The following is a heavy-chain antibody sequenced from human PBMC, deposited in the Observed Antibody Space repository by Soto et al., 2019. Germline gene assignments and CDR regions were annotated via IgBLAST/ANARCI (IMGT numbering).Heavy chain of an antibody. CDR3: AFRDSSGYSNYYYGMDV. CDR2: IIPIFGTA. D-gene: IGHD3-22*01. V-gene: IGHV1-69*13. Sequence: ASVKVSCKASGGTFSSYAISWVRQAPGQGLEWMGGIIPIFGTANYAQKFQGRVTITADESTSTAYMELSSLRSEDTAVYYCAFRDSSGYSNYYYGMDVWAQGTTVTVSS. CDR1: GGTFSSYA. J-gene: IGHJ6*02.